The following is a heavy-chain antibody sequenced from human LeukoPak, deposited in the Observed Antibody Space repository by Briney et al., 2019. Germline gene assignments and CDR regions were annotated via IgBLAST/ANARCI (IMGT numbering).Heavy chain of an antibody. Sequence: GGSLRLSCAASGFTFSNHWMHWVRQVPGEGLVWVSRSDGGGSSTSYADAVKGRFSISRDNAKGTLYLQMNSLRADDTAVYYCARGPGSSGGAYVGDYWGHGTLVTVSS. CDR3: ARGPGSSGGAYVGDY. J-gene: IGHJ4*01. CDR2: SDGGGSST. CDR1: GFTFSNHW. V-gene: IGHV3-74*01. D-gene: IGHD3-22*01.